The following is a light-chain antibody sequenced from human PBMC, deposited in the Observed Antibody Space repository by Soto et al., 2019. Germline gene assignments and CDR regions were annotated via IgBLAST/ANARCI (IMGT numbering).Light chain of an antibody. V-gene: IGKV3-20*01. J-gene: IGKJ5*01. Sequence: ELVLTQSPGTLSLSPGDSATLSCRASQSVGSSYLAWYQQKTGQAPRLLMYGASSRATGIPDRLSGTGSGTDFTLTISRLEPEDFAVYYCQQYGSSPYTFGLGTRLEIK. CDR1: QSVGSSY. CDR3: QQYGSSPYT. CDR2: GAS.